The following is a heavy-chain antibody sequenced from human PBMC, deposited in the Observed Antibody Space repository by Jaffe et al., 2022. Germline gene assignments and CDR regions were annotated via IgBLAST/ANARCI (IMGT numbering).Heavy chain of an antibody. D-gene: IGHD3-16*01. CDR2: IKQDGSEK. Sequence: EVQLVESGGGLVQPGGSLRLSCAASGFTFSSYWMSWVRQAPGKGLEWVANIKQDGSEKYYVDSVKGRFTISRDNAKNSLYLQMNSLRAEDTAVYYCARVQTYDYVWGSYWAPRFDYWGQGTLVTVSS. CDR1: GFTFSSYW. CDR3: ARVQTYDYVWGSYWAPRFDY. J-gene: IGHJ4*02. V-gene: IGHV3-7*05.